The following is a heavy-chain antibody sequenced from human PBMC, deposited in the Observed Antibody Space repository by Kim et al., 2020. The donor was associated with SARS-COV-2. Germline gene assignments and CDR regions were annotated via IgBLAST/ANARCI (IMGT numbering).Heavy chain of an antibody. CDR3: ARSYGSGWYNY. CDR2: TYYRSKWYN. J-gene: IGHJ4*02. D-gene: IGHD6-19*01. Sequence: SQTLSLTCAISGDRVSTNGAAWNWLRQSPSRGLEWLTRTYYRSKWYNDYAVSVKGRITVNPDTSKNQFSLQLNSVTPEDTAVYYCARSYGSGWYNYWGQGTLVTVSS. CDR1: GDRVSTNGAA. V-gene: IGHV6-1*01.